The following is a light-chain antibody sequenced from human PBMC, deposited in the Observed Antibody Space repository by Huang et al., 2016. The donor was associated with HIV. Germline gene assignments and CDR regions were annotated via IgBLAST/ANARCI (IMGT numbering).Light chain of an antibody. CDR1: QTVLYSLNKKNY. V-gene: IGKV4-1*01. CDR3: LQYYSVPQT. Sequence: DIVMTQSPDSLAVSPGERATINCKSSQTVLYSLNKKNYLAWFQQKPGRPPKLLSYWATTRESGVPDRFSGSGSGTDFTLTINNLQAEEVAVYFCLQYYSVPQTFGHGTKVEIK. J-gene: IGKJ1*01. CDR2: WAT.